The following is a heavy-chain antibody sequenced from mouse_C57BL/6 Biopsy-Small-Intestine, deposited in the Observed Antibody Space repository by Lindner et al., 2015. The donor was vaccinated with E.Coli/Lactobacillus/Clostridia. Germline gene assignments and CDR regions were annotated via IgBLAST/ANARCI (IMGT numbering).Heavy chain of an antibody. CDR1: GYTFTDYE. D-gene: IGHD4-1*01. Sequence: VQLQESGAELVRPGASVTLSCKASGYTFTDYEMHWVKQTPVHGLEWIGAIDPETGGTAYNQKFKDKAILTADKSSNTAYMELRSLTSGDSAVYYCTPLTGYWYFDVWGTGTTVTVSS. V-gene: IGHV1-15*01. CDR3: TPLTGYWYFDV. J-gene: IGHJ1*03. CDR2: IDPETGGT.